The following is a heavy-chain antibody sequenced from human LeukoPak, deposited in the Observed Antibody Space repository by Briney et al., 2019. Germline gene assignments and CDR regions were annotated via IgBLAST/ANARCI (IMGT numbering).Heavy chain of an antibody. J-gene: IGHJ4*02. CDR2: ISGSGGST. CDR1: GFTFSDYY. Sequence: GGSLRLSCAASGFTFSDYYMSWVRQAPGKGLEWVSAISGSGGSTYYADSVKGRFTISRDNAKKSLYLQMNSRRPEDTALYYCAREYYDSSGYYYFDYWGQGTLVTVSS. V-gene: IGHV3-11*04. D-gene: IGHD3-22*01. CDR3: AREYYDSSGYYYFDY.